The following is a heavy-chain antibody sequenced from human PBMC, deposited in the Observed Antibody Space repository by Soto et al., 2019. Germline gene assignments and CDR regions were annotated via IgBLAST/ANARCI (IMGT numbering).Heavy chain of an antibody. D-gene: IGHD2-15*01. V-gene: IGHV4-34*01. CDR3: ARLKYCSGGSCYRSYYYYGMDV. J-gene: IGHJ6*02. Sequence: SETLSLTCAAYGGSFSGYYWSWIRQPPGKGLEWIGEINHSGSTNYNPSLKSRVTISVDTSKNQFSLELSSVTAADTAVYYCARLKYCSGGSCYRSYYYYGMDVWGQGTTVTVSS. CDR2: INHSGST. CDR1: GGSFSGYY.